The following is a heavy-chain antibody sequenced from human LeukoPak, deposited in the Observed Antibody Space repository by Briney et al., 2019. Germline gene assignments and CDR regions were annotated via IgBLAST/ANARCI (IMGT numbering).Heavy chain of an antibody. CDR1: GFTFSSYE. Sequence: GGSLRLSCAASGFTFSSYEFNWVRQAPGKGLEWVSIISVSGSSTYYADSVKGRFTISRDDSKNTLFLQMNSLRAEDTAVYFCAKGLAPDTAYTGGHYWGQATLVTVSS. D-gene: IGHD6-25*01. V-gene: IGHV3-23*01. J-gene: IGHJ4*02. CDR2: ISVSGSST. CDR3: AKGLAPDTAYTGGHY.